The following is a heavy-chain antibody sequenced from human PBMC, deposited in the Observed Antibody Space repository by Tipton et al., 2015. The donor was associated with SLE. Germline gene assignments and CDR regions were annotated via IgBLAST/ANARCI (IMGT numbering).Heavy chain of an antibody. CDR1: GGSISSHY. CDR3: ARGSDGEYVRYFDV. Sequence: TLSLTCTVSGGSISSHYWSWIRQPPGKGLEWIGCIYYSGTTNYNPSLKSRVTISVDTSKNQFSLKVNSLTAADTAVYYCARGSDGEYVRYFDVWGPGTLVTVSS. CDR2: IYYSGTT. J-gene: IGHJ2*01. V-gene: IGHV4-59*11. D-gene: IGHD4-17*01.